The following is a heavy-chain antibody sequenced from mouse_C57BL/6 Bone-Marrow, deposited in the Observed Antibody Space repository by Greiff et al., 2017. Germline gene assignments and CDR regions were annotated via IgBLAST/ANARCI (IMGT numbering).Heavy chain of an antibody. CDR2: ISDGGSYT. J-gene: IGHJ4*01. Sequence: EVQGVESGGGLVKPGGSLKLSCAASGFTFSSYAMSWVRQTPEKRLEWVATISDGGSYTYYPDNVKGRFTISRDNANNNLYLQMSHLKSEDTAMYYCARDWDYGSSYYYAMDYWGQGTSVTVSS. CDR1: GFTFSSYA. D-gene: IGHD1-1*01. V-gene: IGHV5-4*01. CDR3: ARDWDYGSSYYYAMDY.